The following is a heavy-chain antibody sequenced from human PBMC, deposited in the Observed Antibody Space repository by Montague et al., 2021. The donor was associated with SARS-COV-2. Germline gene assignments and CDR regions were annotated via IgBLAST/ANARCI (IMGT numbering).Heavy chain of an antibody. CDR2: ISSSGSTI. Sequence: SLRLSCAASGFTFSSYEMSWVRQAPGKGLEWVSYISSSGSTIYYXDSVKGRFTISRDNAKNSLYLQMNSLRAEDTAVYYCASHQLRYFDWLLLTNNYYYYGMDVWGQGTTVTVSS. V-gene: IGHV3-48*03. D-gene: IGHD3-9*01. CDR1: GFTFSSYE. CDR3: ASHQLRYFDWLLLTNNYYYYGMDV. J-gene: IGHJ6*02.